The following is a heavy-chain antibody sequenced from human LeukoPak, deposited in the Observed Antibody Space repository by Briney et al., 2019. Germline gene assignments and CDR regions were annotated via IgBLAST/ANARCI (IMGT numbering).Heavy chain of an antibody. Sequence: GGSLRLSCAASGFTFSSYATHWVRQAPGKGLEWVAVISYDGSNKYYADSVKGRFTISRDNSKNTLYLQMNSLRAEDTAVYYCARDYASAFDIWGQGTMVTVSS. V-gene: IGHV3-30-3*01. CDR3: ARDYASAFDI. CDR1: GFTFSSYA. D-gene: IGHD4-17*01. J-gene: IGHJ3*02. CDR2: ISYDGSNK.